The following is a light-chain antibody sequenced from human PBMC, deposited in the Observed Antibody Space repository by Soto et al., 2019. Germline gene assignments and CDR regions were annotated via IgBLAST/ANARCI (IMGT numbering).Light chain of an antibody. V-gene: IGLV4-60*03. CDR1: SGHSSYI. CDR2: VEGNGRY. Sequence: QSVLTQSSSASASLGSSVKLTCTLSSGHSSYIIAWHQQQPGKAPRYLMKVEGNGRYKKGSGVPDRFSGSSSGADRYLTISNPQSEDEADYYCETWDSNRVFGGGTQLTVL. CDR3: ETWDSNRV. J-gene: IGLJ2*01.